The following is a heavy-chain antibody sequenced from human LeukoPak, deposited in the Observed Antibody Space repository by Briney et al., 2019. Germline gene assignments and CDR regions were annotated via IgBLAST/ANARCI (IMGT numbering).Heavy chain of an antibody. D-gene: IGHD5-18*01. V-gene: IGHV3-23*01. J-gene: IGHJ6*03. CDR1: GFSFSSYA. CDR3: AKSLQVFLYYMDV. CDR2: ISGSDNSA. Sequence: QPGGSLRLSCAASGFSFSSYAMNWVRQAPGKGLKWVSSISGSDNSAYYADFVKGRFTISRDNSKNTLYLQMNSLRAEDTAVYYCAKSLQVFLYYMDVWGKGTTVTVSS.